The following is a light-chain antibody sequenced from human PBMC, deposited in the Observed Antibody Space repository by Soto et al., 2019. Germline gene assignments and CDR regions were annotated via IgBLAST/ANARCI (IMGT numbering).Light chain of an antibody. Sequence: EIVLTQSPGTLSLSPGERATLSCRASQSVSSSYLAWYQQKPGQAPRLLIYGASSSATGIPDRFSGSGSGTDFTLTISRLEPEDFPVYYCQQYGSSPRYTFGQGTKLEIK. V-gene: IGKV3-20*01. CDR2: GAS. CDR3: QQYGSSPRYT. CDR1: QSVSSSY. J-gene: IGKJ2*01.